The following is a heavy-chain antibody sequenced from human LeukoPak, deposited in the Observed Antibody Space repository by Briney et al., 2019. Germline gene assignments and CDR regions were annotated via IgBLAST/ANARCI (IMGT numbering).Heavy chain of an antibody. J-gene: IGHJ6*02. V-gene: IGHV3-15*01. CDR3: RWEKLFYLGLDV. CDR1: GFYFNDAR. CDR2: LKSKRSGGTS. Sequence: GGSLRLSCAASGFYFNDARMTWVRQAPGKGLEWVARLKSKRSGGTSDYAAPVKGRFTISRDDSKETLYLQMNSLTIEDTAVYYCRWEKLFYLGLDVWGQGTTVTVSS. D-gene: IGHD3-16*02.